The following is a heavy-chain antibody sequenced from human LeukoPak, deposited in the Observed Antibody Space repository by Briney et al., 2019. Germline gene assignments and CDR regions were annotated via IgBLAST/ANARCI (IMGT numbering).Heavy chain of an antibody. J-gene: IGHJ6*02. D-gene: IGHD6-13*01. V-gene: IGHV3-53*01. CDR2: IYSGGST. CDR1: GFTVSSNY. Sequence: GGSLRLSCAASGFTVSSNYMSWVRQAPGKGLEWVSVIYSGGSTYYADSVKGRFTISRDNSKNTLYLQMNSLRAEDTAVYYCARANSSSSSYYGMDVWGQGTTVTVSS. CDR3: ARANSSSSSYYGMDV.